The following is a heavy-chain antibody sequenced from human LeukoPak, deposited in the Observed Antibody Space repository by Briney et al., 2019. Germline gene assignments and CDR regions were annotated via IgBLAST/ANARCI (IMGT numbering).Heavy chain of an antibody. CDR1: GGSISSSSYY. D-gene: IGHD3-9*01. CDR3: AKVSESNYDFLTGYYTPYYFDY. V-gene: IGHV4-39*07. CDR2: IYYSGST. Sequence: SETLSLTCTVSGGSISSSSYYWGWIRQPPGKGLEWIGSIYYSGSTYYNPSLKSRVTISVDTSKNQFSLKLSSVTAADTAVYYCAKVSESNYDFLTGYYTPYYFDYWGQGTLVTVSS. J-gene: IGHJ4*02.